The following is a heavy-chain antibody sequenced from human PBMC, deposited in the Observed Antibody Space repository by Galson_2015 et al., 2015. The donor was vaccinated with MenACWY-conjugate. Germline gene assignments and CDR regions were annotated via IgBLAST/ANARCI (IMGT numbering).Heavy chain of an antibody. D-gene: IGHD5-12*01. J-gene: IGHJ4*02. CDR3: ARGFNVDIVATINNFDY. CDR1: GYTFTSYY. V-gene: IGHV1-46*01. Sequence: SVKVSCKASGYTFTSYYMHWVRQAPGQGLEWMGIINPSGGSTSYAQKFQGRVTMTRDTSTSTVYMELSSLRSEDTAVYYCARGFNVDIVATINNFDYWGRGTLVTVSS. CDR2: INPSGGST.